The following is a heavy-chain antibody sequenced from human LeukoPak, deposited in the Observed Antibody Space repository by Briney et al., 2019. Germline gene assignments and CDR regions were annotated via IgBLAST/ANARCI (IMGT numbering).Heavy chain of an antibody. V-gene: IGHV3-30-3*01. J-gene: IGHJ4*02. CDR2: ISYDGSNK. CDR3: ARGGQWLVSYYFDY. D-gene: IGHD6-19*01. CDR1: GFTFSSYA. Sequence: GRSLRLSCAASGFTFSSYAMHWVRQAPGKGLEWVAVISYDGSNKYYADSVKGRFTISRDNSKNTLYLQMNSLRAEDTAVYYCARGGQWLVSYYFDYWGQGTLVTVSS.